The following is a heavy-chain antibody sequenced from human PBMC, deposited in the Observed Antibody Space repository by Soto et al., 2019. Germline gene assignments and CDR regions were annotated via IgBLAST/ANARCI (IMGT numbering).Heavy chain of an antibody. D-gene: IGHD2-15*01. V-gene: IGHV1-46*01. J-gene: IGHJ6*02. CDR1: GYSFTRYY. Sequence: ASVKVSCKASGYSFTRYYMQWVRQAPGQGLEWMGIINPSGGGTVYAQKFQGRVTMTSDTPTSTVYMEMSSLRSDDTAVYFCARDPYCSGGSCYLENGMDVWGQGTTVTVSS. CDR2: INPSGGGT. CDR3: ARDPYCSGGSCYLENGMDV.